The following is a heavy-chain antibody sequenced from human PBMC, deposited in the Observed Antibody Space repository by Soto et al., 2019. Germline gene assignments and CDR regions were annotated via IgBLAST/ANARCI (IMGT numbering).Heavy chain of an antibody. J-gene: IGHJ3*02. V-gene: IGHV4-34*01. CDR2: INHSGST. D-gene: IGHD2-21*01. CDR3: ARLSLTPDPYCGGDCYLDAFDI. CDR1: GGSFSGYY. Sequence: SETLSLTCAVYGGSFSGYYWSWIRQPPGKGLEWIGEINHSGSTNYNPSLKSRVTISVDTSKNQFSLKLSSVTAADTAVYYCARLSLTPDPYCGGDCYLDAFDIWGQGTMVTVSS.